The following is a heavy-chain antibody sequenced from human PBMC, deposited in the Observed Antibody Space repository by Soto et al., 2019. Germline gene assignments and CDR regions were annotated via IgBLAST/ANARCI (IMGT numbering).Heavy chain of an antibody. V-gene: IGHV1-3*01. CDR2: INAGNGNT. J-gene: IGHJ4*02. Sequence: ASVKVSCKASGYTFTSYAMHWVRQAPGQSLEWLGWINAGNGNTKYSQKFQDRVTITRDSSASTAYMELNSLRSEDTAVYHCARGLNVVGVGHDAGGYWGQGTLVTVSS. D-gene: IGHD1-26*01. CDR3: ARGLNVVGVGHDAGGY. CDR1: GYTFTSYA.